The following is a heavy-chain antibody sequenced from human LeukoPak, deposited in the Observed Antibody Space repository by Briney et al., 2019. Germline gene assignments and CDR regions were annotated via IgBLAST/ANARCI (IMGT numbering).Heavy chain of an antibody. V-gene: IGHV4-59*01. J-gene: IGHJ4*02. Sequence: PSETLSLTCTVSGGSISSYYWSWIRQPPGKGLEWIGYIYYSGSTNYNPSLKSRVTISVDTSKNQFSLKLSSVTAADTAVYYCARDAHDYGGNPAGFDYWGQGTLVTVSS. CDR1: GGSISSYY. CDR2: IYYSGST. D-gene: IGHD4-23*01. CDR3: ARDAHDYGGNPAGFDY.